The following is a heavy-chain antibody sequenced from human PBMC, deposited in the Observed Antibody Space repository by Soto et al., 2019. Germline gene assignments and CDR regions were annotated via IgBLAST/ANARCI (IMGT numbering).Heavy chain of an antibody. J-gene: IGHJ4*02. Sequence: SETLSLTCAVYGGSFSGYYWSWIRQPPGKGLEWIGEINHSGSTNYNPSLESRVTISVDTSENQFSLKLISVTAADTAIYYCARSTLGLATLKIPEYWGQGSLVTVSS. V-gene: IGHV4-34*01. CDR2: INHSGST. CDR3: ARSTLGLATLKIPEY. CDR1: GGSFSGYY. D-gene: IGHD3-16*01.